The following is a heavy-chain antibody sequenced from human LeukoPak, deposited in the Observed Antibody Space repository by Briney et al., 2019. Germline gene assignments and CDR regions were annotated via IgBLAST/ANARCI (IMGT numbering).Heavy chain of an antibody. CDR1: GYTFTTYG. V-gene: IGHV1-18*01. D-gene: IGHD3-22*01. J-gene: IGHJ4*02. CDR3: ARDPSTYYYDSSGYYSKIDY. CDR2: ISAYNGNT. Sequence: ASVKVSCKASGYTFTTYGITWVRQAPGQGLEWMGWISAYNGNTNYAQKLQGRVTMTTDTSTSTAYMELRSLRSDDTAVYYCARDPSTYYYDSSGYYSKIDYWGQGTLVTVSS.